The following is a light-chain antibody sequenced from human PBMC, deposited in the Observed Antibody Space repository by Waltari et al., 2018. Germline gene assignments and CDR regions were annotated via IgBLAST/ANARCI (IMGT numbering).Light chain of an antibody. CDR1: SSDVGAYTH. J-gene: IGLJ2*01. V-gene: IGLV2-11*01. CDR3: CSHAGSSVV. Sequence: QSALTQPRSVSGSPGQSATISCTATSSDVGAYTHVSWYQQHPGKAPKLMIYEVGKRPSGVPDRFSGSKSGNTASLTISGLQAEDEADYYCCSHAGSSVVFGGGTKLTVL. CDR2: EVG.